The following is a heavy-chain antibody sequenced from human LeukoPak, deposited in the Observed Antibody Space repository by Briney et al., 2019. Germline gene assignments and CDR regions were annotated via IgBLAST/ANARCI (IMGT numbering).Heavy chain of an antibody. J-gene: IGHJ4*02. Sequence: RASVKVSCKASGYTFTGYYMHWVRQAPGQGLEWMGRINPNSGGTNYAQKFQGRVTMTRDTSISTAYMELSRLRSDDTAVYYCARWGDGGYYFDYWGQGTLVTVSS. CDR2: INPNSGGT. D-gene: IGHD5-24*01. V-gene: IGHV1-2*06. CDR3: ARWGDGGYYFDY. CDR1: GYTFTGYY.